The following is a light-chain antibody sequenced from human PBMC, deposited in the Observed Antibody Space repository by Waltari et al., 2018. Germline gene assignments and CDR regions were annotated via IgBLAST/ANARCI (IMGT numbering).Light chain of an antibody. V-gene: IGKV1-39*01. J-gene: IGKJ1*01. Sequence: DIQMTQSQSSLSAYVGDRVTITCRASKTISRYLSWYQQKPGKAPKLLRYSASRLESGVPSRFSGSGSGTDFTLTIRNLQPEDFSTYYCLQTYSTPWTFGQGTKVEIK. CDR1: KTISRY. CDR3: LQTYSTPWT. CDR2: SAS.